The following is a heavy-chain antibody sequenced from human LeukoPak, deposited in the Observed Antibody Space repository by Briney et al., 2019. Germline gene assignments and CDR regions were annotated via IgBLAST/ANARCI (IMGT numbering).Heavy chain of an antibody. D-gene: IGHD6-13*01. Sequence: GGSLRLSCAASGFTFDDYAMHWVRQAPGKGLEWVSGISWSSGSIGYADSVKGRFTISRDNAKNSLYLQMNSLRAEDTALYYCAKDTAPDSGCSSSWRHGNAFDIWGQGTMVTVSS. CDR2: ISWSSGSI. CDR1: GFTFDDYA. V-gene: IGHV3-9*01. J-gene: IGHJ3*02. CDR3: AKDTAPDSGCSSSWRHGNAFDI.